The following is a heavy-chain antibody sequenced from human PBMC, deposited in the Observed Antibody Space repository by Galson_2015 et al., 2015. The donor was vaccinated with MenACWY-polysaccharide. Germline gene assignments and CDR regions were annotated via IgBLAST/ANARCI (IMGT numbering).Heavy chain of an antibody. Sequence: SLRLSCAASGFAFSNYGMAWVRQAPGKGLEWVSALSQTTTTYYSASVKGRFTISRGNSKNTLYLQMNSLRVEDTAVYYCAREGFCSGGTCYFYDYWGQGILVTVSA. CDR3: AREGFCSGGTCYFYDY. J-gene: IGHJ4*02. D-gene: IGHD2-15*01. CDR1: GFAFSNYG. CDR2: LSQTTTT. V-gene: IGHV3-23*01.